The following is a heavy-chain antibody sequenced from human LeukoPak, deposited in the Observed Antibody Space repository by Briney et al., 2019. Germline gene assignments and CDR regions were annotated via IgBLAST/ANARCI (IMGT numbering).Heavy chain of an antibody. CDR2: ISYDGSNK. Sequence: SLRLSCAASGFTFSSYGMHWVRQAPGKGLEWVAVISYDGSNKYYADSVKGRFTISRDNSKNTLYLQMNSLRAEDTAVYYCAKDFLGTYYDYVWGSYRYTGFDYWGQGTLVTVSS. CDR1: GFTFSSYG. CDR3: AKDFLGTYYDYVWGSYRYTGFDY. D-gene: IGHD3-16*02. V-gene: IGHV3-30*18. J-gene: IGHJ4*02.